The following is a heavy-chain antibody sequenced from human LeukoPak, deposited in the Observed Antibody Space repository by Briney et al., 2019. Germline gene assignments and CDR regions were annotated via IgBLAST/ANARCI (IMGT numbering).Heavy chain of an antibody. CDR3: ARDAGITMVRGFDMDV. J-gene: IGHJ6*03. D-gene: IGHD3-10*01. Sequence: ASVKVSCKASGYTFTSYGISWVRQAPGQGLEWMGIINPSGGSTSYAQKFQGRVTMTRDTSTSTVYMELSSLRSEDTAVYYCARDAGITMVRGFDMDVWGKGTTVTVSS. CDR1: GYTFTSYG. CDR2: INPSGGST. V-gene: IGHV1-46*01.